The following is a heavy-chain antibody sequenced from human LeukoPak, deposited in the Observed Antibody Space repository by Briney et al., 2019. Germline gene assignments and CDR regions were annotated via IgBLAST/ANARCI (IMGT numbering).Heavy chain of an antibody. J-gene: IGHJ4*02. CDR2: INTNTGNP. Sequence: GASVKVSCTASGYTFTSYAMNWVRQAPGQGLEWMGWINTNTGNPTYAQGFTGRFVFSLDTSVSTAYLQISSLKAEDTAVYYCAREIYDYVWGSYTIDYWGQGTLVTVSS. D-gene: IGHD3-16*01. CDR1: GYTFTSYA. CDR3: AREIYDYVWGSYTIDY. V-gene: IGHV7-4-1*02.